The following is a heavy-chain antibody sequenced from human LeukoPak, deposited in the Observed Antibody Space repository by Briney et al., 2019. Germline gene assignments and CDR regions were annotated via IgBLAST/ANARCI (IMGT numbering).Heavy chain of an antibody. CDR1: GFTFSSYA. V-gene: IGHV3-23*01. J-gene: IGHJ6*03. D-gene: IGHD6-13*01. CDR3: AKHPAAGILDYYYYMDV. CDR2: ISGSGGST. Sequence: GGSLRLSCAASGFTFSSYAMSWVRQAPGKGLEWVSAISGSGGSTYYADSVKGRFTISRDNPKNTLYLQMNSLRAEDTAVYYCAKHPAAGILDYYYYMDVWGKGTTVTVSS.